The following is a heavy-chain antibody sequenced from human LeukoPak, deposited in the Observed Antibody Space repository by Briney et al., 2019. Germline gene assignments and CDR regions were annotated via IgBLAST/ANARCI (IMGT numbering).Heavy chain of an antibody. CDR3: ARDQSGVHFDL. Sequence: GASVKVSCKASGYTFTGYYMHWVRQAPGQGLEWMGIINPGGGSPTYAQKFQGRVIMTSDTSTSTVYMELSSLRSEDTAVYYCARDQSGVHFDLWGRGTLVTVSS. CDR1: GYTFTGYY. CDR2: INPGGGSP. J-gene: IGHJ2*01. V-gene: IGHV1-46*01. D-gene: IGHD7-27*01.